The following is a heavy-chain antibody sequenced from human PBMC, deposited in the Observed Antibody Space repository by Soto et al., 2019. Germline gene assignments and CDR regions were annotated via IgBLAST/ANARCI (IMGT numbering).Heavy chain of an antibody. J-gene: IGHJ2*01. CDR2: IYYSGIT. V-gene: IGHV4-59*08. CDR3: ARPRGIAPAVWYFDL. Sequence: QVQLQESGPGLVKPSETLSLTCTVSGGSISSHYWRWIRQPPGRGLEWIGFIYYSGITDSNPSLKSRVTISLATSKHHLSLRLSSVTAADTAVYYCARPRGIAPAVWYFDLWGRGTLVTVSS. D-gene: IGHD6-13*01. CDR1: GGSISSHY.